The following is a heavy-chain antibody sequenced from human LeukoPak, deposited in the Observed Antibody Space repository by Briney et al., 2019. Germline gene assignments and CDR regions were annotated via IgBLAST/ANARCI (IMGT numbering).Heavy chain of an antibody. V-gene: IGHV4-4*07. J-gene: IGHJ6*03. CDR1: GGSISSYY. CDR2: IYTSGST. Sequence: PSETLSLTCTVSGGSISSYYWSWIRQPAGKGLEWIGRIYTSGSTNYNPSLKSRVTMSVDTSKNQFSLKLSSVTAADTAVYYCASSEQLAPRYYYYYMDVWGKGTTVTVSS. CDR3: ASSEQLAPRYYYYYMDV. D-gene: IGHD6-6*01.